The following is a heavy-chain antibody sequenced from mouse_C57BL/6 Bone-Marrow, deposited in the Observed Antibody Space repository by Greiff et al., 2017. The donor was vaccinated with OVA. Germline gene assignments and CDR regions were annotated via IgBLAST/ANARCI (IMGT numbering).Heavy chain of an antibody. J-gene: IGHJ4*01. Sequence: EVKLVESGGGLVQPGGSLKLSCAASGFTFSDYYMYWVRQTPEKRLEWVAYISNGGGSTYYPDTVKGRFTISRDNAKNTLYLQMSRLKSEDTAMYYCARRRNYNLGVYAMDYWGQGTSVTVSS. V-gene: IGHV5-12*01. CDR1: GFTFSDYY. D-gene: IGHD2-1*01. CDR3: ARRRNYNLGVYAMDY. CDR2: ISNGGGST.